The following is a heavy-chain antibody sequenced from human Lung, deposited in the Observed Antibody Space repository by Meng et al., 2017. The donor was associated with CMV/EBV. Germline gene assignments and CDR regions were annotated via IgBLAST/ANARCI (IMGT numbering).Heavy chain of an antibody. Sequence: SCETSGFSFNTYTLHWVRQAPGKGLEWVSSINSNSNNILYADSVKGRFTIFRDNAKSSLSLQMNSLRAEDTAVYYCARDRRYDTSGYPDYWGSGKXVHVAS. J-gene: IGHJ4*02. V-gene: IGHV3-21*01. CDR1: GFSFNTYT. CDR3: ARDRRYDTSGYPDY. CDR2: INSNSNNI. D-gene: IGHD3-22*01.